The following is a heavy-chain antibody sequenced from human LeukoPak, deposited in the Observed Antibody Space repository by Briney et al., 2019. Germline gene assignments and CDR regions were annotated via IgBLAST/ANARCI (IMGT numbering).Heavy chain of an antibody. J-gene: IGHJ4*02. Sequence: ASVKVSCKASGYTFTSYDINWVRQATGQGLEWMGWMNPNSGNTGYAQKFQGRVTMTRDTSISTAYMELSRLRSDDTAVYYCARASRVGSPSGGGYWGQGTLVTISS. V-gene: IGHV1-8*01. CDR3: ARASRVGSPSGGGY. CDR2: MNPNSGNT. D-gene: IGHD6-25*01. CDR1: GYTFTSYD.